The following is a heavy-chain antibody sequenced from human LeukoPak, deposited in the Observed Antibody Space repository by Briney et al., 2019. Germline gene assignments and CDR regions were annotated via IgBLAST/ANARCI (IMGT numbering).Heavy chain of an antibody. CDR1: GYTFTGYY. D-gene: IGHD3-22*01. CDR3: ARARRNAYYYDSSGLQPGDY. J-gene: IGHJ4*02. Sequence: GASVKVSCKASGYTFTGYYMHWVRQAPGQGLEWMGWINPNSGGTNYAQKFQGRVTMTRDTSISTAYMELSGLRSDDTAVYYCARARRNAYYYDSSGLQPGDYWGQGTLVTVSS. V-gene: IGHV1-2*02. CDR2: INPNSGGT.